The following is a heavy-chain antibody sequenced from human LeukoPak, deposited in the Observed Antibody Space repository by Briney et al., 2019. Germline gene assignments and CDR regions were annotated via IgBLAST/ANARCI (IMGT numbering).Heavy chain of an antibody. CDR2: IRSKANSYAT. D-gene: IGHD6-13*01. CDR3: TRSSAAAAGLDY. Sequence: GGSLRLSCAASGFTFSGSAMHWVRQAPGKGLEWVGRIRSKANSYATAYAASVKGRFTISRDDSKNTAYLQMNSLKTEDTAVYYCTRSSAAAAGLDYWGQGTLVTVSS. J-gene: IGHJ4*02. V-gene: IGHV3-73*01. CDR1: GFTFSGSA.